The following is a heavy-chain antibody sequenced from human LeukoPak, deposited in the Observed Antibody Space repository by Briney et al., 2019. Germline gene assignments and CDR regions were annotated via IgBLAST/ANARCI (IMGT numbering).Heavy chain of an antibody. CDR1: GFILSNYG. CDR2: LRFDE. V-gene: IGHV3-30*02. Sequence: GGSLRLSCAASGFILSNYGMHWVRQTPGKGLEWVALLRFDEFYADSVKGRFTISRDISKSTVYLQMKRLTVEDTAMYYCARGRYSYYMDVWGKGTTVTVSS. CDR3: ARGRYSYYMDV. J-gene: IGHJ6*03. D-gene: IGHD3-16*01.